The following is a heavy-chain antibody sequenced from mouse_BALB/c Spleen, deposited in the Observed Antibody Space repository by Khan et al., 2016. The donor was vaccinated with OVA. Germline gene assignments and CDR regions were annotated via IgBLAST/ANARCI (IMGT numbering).Heavy chain of an antibody. Sequence: DVKLLESGPGLVKPSQSLSPTCPVTGYSITSDYAWNWIRQFPGNKLEWMGYISYRGNIKYNRSPKSRISITRDTSKNQFFLQLNSVTSEDTATYYCARVYGGDFDYWGQGTTLTVSS. D-gene: IGHD1-1*01. J-gene: IGHJ2*01. V-gene: IGHV3-2*02. CDR1: GYSITSDYA. CDR3: ARVYGGDFDY. CDR2: ISYRGNI.